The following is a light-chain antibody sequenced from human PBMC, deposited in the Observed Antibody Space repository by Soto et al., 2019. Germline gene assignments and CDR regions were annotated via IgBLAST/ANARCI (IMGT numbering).Light chain of an antibody. Sequence: EIQMTQSPSSLSASVEDRVIITCRASQSISNHLNWYQQKQGKAHKXLIFAASSLQSGVPSRFSGSRSGPDVTLTISSLQPEDFETYYCQQSYSSPPTFGQGTKVDIK. J-gene: IGKJ1*01. CDR1: QSISNH. CDR2: AAS. V-gene: IGKV1-39*01. CDR3: QQSYSSPPT.